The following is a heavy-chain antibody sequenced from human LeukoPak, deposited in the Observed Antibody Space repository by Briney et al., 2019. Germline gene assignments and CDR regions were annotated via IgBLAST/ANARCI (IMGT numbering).Heavy chain of an antibody. Sequence: ASVKVSCKASGYTLTSYGISWVRQAPGQGLEWMGWISAYNGNTNYAQKLQGRVTMTTDTSTSTAYMELRSLRSDDTAVYYCARVYFDDFWSGYQADAFDIWGQGTMVTVSS. J-gene: IGHJ3*02. CDR3: ARVYFDDFWSGYQADAFDI. CDR2: ISAYNGNT. CDR1: GYTLTSYG. D-gene: IGHD3-3*01. V-gene: IGHV1-18*01.